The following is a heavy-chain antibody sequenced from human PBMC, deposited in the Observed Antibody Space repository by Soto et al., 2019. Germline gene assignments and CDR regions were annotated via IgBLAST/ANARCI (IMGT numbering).Heavy chain of an antibody. CDR1: GFTFSSYW. Sequence: GXSLRLSCAASGFTFSSYWMSWVRQGPVKGQEWVANIKQDGSEKYYVDSVKGRFTISRDNAKNSLYLQMNSLRAEDTAVYYCARVLGYCTNGVCPIDYWGQGTLVTVSS. CDR2: IKQDGSEK. D-gene: IGHD2-8*01. J-gene: IGHJ4*02. V-gene: IGHV3-7*01. CDR3: ARVLGYCTNGVCPIDY.